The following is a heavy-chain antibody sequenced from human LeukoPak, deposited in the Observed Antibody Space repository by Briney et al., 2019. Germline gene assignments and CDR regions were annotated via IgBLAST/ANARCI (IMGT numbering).Heavy chain of an antibody. CDR1: GFTFSSYA. D-gene: IGHD7-27*01. CDR3: ARGSNWGDY. J-gene: IGHJ4*02. Sequence: GGSLRLSCAASGFTFSSYAMNWVRQAPGKGLEWVSGISGSGGSTYHADSVKGRFTISRDNSKNTLYLQMNSLRAEDTAVYYCARGSNWGDYWGQGTLVTVSS. CDR2: ISGSGGST. V-gene: IGHV3-23*01.